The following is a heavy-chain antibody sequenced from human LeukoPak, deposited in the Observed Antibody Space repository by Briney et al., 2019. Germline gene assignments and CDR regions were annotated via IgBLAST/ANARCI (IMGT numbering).Heavy chain of an antibody. CDR2: IGGSGGST. CDR1: GFTFSSYG. V-gene: IGHV3-23*01. D-gene: IGHD6-13*01. CDR3: AKTQAAVGKAWFDP. J-gene: IGHJ5*02. Sequence: GGSLRLSCAASGFTFSSYGMSWVRQAPGKGLEWVSAIGGSGGSTYYADSVRGRFTISRDNSKNTLYLQMNSLRAEDMAVYYCAKTQAAVGKAWFDPWGQGTLVTVSS.